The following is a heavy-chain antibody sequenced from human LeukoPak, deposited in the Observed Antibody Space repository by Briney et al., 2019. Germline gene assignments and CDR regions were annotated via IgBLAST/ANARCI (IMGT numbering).Heavy chain of an antibody. Sequence: GESLKIACKGSGYSFSSYWIGWVRQMPGKGLEWMGIIFPGDSDTRYSPSFQGHVTISADKSISTAYMQWNSLKASDTAMYFCARRNDYYGLDVWGQGTTVTVSS. CDR2: IFPGDSDT. CDR3: ARRNDYYGLDV. CDR1: GYSFSSYW. J-gene: IGHJ6*02. V-gene: IGHV5-51*01. D-gene: IGHD2-8*01.